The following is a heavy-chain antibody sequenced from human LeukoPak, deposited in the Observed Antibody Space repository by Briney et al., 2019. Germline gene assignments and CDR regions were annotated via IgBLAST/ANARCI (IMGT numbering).Heavy chain of an antibody. CDR1: GYTFTSYY. CDR2: INPTGGGT. V-gene: IGHV1-46*01. Sequence: ASVKVSCKASGYTFTSYYMHWVRQAPGQGLEWMGLINPTGGGTGYAQKFQGRVTMTRDMSTSTDYMELSSLRSEDTAIYYCARDNSVGDNAWWFDPWGQGTLVTVSS. J-gene: IGHJ5*02. D-gene: IGHD1-26*01. CDR3: ARDNSVGDNAWWFDP.